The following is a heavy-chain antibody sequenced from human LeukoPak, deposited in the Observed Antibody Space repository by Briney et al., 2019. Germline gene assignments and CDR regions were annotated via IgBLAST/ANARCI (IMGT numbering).Heavy chain of an antibody. V-gene: IGHV3-66*01. CDR2: IHSGGNT. CDR1: GFSFSNAW. J-gene: IGHJ4*02. D-gene: IGHD3-10*01. CDR3: ARLRWFGDLSDN. Sequence: GGSLRLSCAASGFSFSNAWMSWVRQAPGKGLDWVSVIHSGGNTFYADSVEGRFTISRDNSKNTLYLQMDSLRTEDTAVYYCARLRWFGDLSDNWGQGTLVTVSS.